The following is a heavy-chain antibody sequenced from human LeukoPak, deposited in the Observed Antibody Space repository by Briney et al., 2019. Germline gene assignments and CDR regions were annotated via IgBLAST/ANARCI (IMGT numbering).Heavy chain of an antibody. CDR3: AKKGVGSGWSGGDDYYYYGMDV. D-gene: IGHD6-13*01. CDR2: ISLNGINK. J-gene: IGHJ6*02. V-gene: IGHV3-30*18. Sequence: GSLRLSCAASGFTFSTYGFHWVRQAPGKGLEWVAVISLNGINKYYADSVKGRFTISRDNFKNTLYLQMNSLRGEDTAVYYCAKKGVGSGWSGGDDYYYYGMDVWGQGTSVTVSS. CDR1: GFTFSTYG.